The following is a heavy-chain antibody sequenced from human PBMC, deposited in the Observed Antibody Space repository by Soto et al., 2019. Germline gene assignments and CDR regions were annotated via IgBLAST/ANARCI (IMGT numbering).Heavy chain of an antibody. CDR2: ISSSSSYT. D-gene: IGHD3-22*01. CDR3: ARVQYYDSSGYYYARFFDF. Sequence: QVQLVESGGGLVKPGGSLRLSCAASGFTFGDYYMTWIRQAPGKGLEWVSYISSSSSYTHYADSVKGRFTISRDNAKNXLXXQMNSLRAEDTALYYCARVQYYDSSGYYYARFFDFWGQGTLVTVSS. CDR1: GFTFGDYY. V-gene: IGHV3-11*05. J-gene: IGHJ4*02.